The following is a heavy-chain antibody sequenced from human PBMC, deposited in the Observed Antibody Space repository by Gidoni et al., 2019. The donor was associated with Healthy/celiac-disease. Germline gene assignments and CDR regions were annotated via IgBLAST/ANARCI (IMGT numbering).Heavy chain of an antibody. J-gene: IGHJ4*02. V-gene: IGHV4-39*07. CDR3: ARRAYSSGWYSDY. Sequence: TYYNPSLKSRVTISVDTSNNQFSLKLSSVTAADTAVYYCARRAYSSGWYSDYWGQGTLVTVSS. D-gene: IGHD6-19*01. CDR2: T.